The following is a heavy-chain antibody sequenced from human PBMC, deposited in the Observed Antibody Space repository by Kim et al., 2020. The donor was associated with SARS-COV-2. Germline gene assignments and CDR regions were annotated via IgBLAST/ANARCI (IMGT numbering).Heavy chain of an antibody. D-gene: IGHD2-2*01. CDR3: ARDLFLLDCSSTSCHSAYYYYGMDV. V-gene: IGHV1-18*03. CDR1: GYTFTSYG. Sequence: ASVKVSCKASGYTFTSYGISWVRQAPGQGLEWMGWISAYNGNTNYAQKLQGRVTMTTDTSTSTAYMELRSLRSDDMAVYYCARDLFLLDCSSTSCHSAYYYYGMDVWGQGPTVTVSS. CDR2: ISAYNGNT. J-gene: IGHJ6*02.